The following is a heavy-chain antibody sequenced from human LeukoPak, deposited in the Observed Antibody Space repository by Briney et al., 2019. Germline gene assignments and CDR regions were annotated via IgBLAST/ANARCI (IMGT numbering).Heavy chain of an antibody. V-gene: IGHV4-34*01. CDR1: GGSFSGYY. CDR3: ARRGAVAGTLGYYYYGMDV. D-gene: IGHD6-19*01. Sequence: SETLSLTCAVYGGSFSGYYWSWIRQPPGKGLEWIGEINHSGSTNYNPSLKSRVTISVDTSKNQFSLKLSSVTAADTAVYYCARRGAVAGTLGYYYYGMDVWGQGTTVTVSS. J-gene: IGHJ6*02. CDR2: INHSGST.